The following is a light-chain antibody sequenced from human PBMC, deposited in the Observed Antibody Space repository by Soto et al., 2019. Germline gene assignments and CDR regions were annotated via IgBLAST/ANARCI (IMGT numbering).Light chain of an antibody. J-gene: IGKJ1*01. CDR2: DAS. V-gene: IGKV1-5*01. CDR3: QQYENYWT. Sequence: DIQMTQSPSSVSASVGDRVTITCRASQPISSWLARYHQKPGKAPKLLIYDASNLESGVPSRFSGSGSGTEFTLTISSLQPEDFGIYYCQQYENYWTFGQGTKVDIK. CDR1: QPISSW.